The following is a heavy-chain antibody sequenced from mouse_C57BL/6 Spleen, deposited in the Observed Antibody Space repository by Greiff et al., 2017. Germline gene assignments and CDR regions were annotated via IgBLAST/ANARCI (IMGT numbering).Heavy chain of an antibody. D-gene: IGHD1-1*02. CDR2: INPNNGGT. CDR1: GYTFTDYN. J-gene: IGHJ4*01. V-gene: IGHV1-18*01. CDR3: ARSGDYGYAMDY. Sequence: VQLQQSGPELVKPGASVKIPCKASGYTFTDYNMDWVKQSHGKSLEWIGDINPNNGGTIYNQKFKGKATLTVDKSSSTAHMELRRLTSEDPAVYYCARSGDYGYAMDYWGQGTSVTVSS.